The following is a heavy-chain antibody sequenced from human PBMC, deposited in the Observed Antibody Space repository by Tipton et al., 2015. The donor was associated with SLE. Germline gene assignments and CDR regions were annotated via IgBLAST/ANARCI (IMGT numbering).Heavy chain of an antibody. CDR2: IHYDGTA. J-gene: IGHJ3*01. CDR1: GGSISSNNFF. D-gene: IGHD1-7*01. CDR3: ARMGNYEYVHIDALDL. V-gene: IGHV4-31*03. Sequence: TLSLTCTVSGGSISSNNFFWSWLRQHPGKGLEWIAYIHYDGTAFYNPSLKSRVTISVDTSKNQFSLRLTSVTAADTAVYYCARMGNYEYVHIDALDLWGQGTMVIVSS.